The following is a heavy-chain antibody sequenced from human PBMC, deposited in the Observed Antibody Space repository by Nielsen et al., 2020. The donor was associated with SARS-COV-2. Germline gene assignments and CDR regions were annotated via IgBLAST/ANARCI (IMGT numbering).Heavy chain of an antibody. CDR1: GFTFSSYG. J-gene: IGHJ4*02. V-gene: IGHV3-30*18. Sequence: GESLKISCAASGFTFSSYGMHWVRQAPGKGLKWVAVISYDGSNKYYADSVKGRFTISRDNSKNTLYLQMNSLRAEDTAVYYCAKDRAAAAWWGGPFDYWGQGTLVTVSS. CDR3: AKDRAAAAWWGGPFDY. CDR2: ISYDGSNK. D-gene: IGHD6-13*01.